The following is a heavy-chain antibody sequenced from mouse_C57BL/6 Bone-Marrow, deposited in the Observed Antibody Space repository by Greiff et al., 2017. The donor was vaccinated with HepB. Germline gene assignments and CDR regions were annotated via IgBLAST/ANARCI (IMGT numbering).Heavy chain of an antibody. Sequence: EVQLQQSGPELVKPGASVKIPCKASGYTFTDYNMDWVKQSHGKSLEWIGDINPNNGGTNYNQKFKGKATLTVDKSSSTAYMELRSLTSEDTAVYYCARPGYDYFYAMDYWGQGTSVTVSS. D-gene: IGHD2-4*01. J-gene: IGHJ4*01. V-gene: IGHV1-18*01. CDR2: INPNNGGT. CDR1: GYTFTDYN. CDR3: ARPGYDYFYAMDY.